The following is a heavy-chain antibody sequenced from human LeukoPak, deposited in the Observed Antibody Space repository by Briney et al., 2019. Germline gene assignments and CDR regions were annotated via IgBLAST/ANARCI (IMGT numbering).Heavy chain of an antibody. D-gene: IGHD3-22*01. V-gene: IGHV1-18*01. CDR3: AREGIYESSGCYIY. Sequence: GASVKVSCKASGYTFTSYGISWVRQAPGQGLEWMGWISAYNGNTNYAQKFQGRVTMTRDMSTSTVYMELSSLRSEDTAVYYCAREGIYESSGCYIYWGQGSLVTVSS. CDR2: ISAYNGNT. CDR1: GYTFTSYG. J-gene: IGHJ4*02.